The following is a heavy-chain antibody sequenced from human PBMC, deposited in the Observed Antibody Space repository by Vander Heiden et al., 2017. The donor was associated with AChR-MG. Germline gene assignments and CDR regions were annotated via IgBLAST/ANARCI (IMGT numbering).Heavy chain of an antibody. J-gene: IGHJ6*02. V-gene: IGHV3-48*01. CDR2: ISSSSRNI. D-gene: IGHD3-9*01. CDR1: GFTFKSYI. Sequence: DVQLVESGGGLVQPGGSLRLSCAASGFTFKSYIMNWVRQAPGKGLEWVASISSSSRNIFYAESVRGRCTISRDNANHSLFLQMASLRGEEKGKYFCVRDETAPSDIDWRFGAKDVWDQGTTVPVS. CDR3: VRDETAPSDIDWRFGAKDV.